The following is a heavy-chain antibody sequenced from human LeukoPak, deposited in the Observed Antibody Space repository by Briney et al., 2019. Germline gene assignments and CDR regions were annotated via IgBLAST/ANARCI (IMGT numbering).Heavy chain of an antibody. CDR3: ARTSGSYFYYYGMDV. D-gene: IGHD1-26*01. CDR1: GGSVSSGGYY. Sequence: SETLSLTCTVSGGSVSSGGYYWSWIRQPPGKGLEWIGYIYYSGSTNYNPSLKSRVTISVDTSKNQFSLKLSSVTAADTAVYYCARTSGSYFYYYGMDVWGQGTTVTVSS. J-gene: IGHJ6*02. CDR2: IYYSGST. V-gene: IGHV4-61*08.